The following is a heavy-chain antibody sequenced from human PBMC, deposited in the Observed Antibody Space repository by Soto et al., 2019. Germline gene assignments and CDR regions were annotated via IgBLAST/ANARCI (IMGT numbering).Heavy chain of an antibody. CDR3: ARKQSGTMSES. J-gene: IGHJ5*02. V-gene: IGHV1-69*05. Sequence: SVKVSCKASGGTFSSDAISWVRQAPGQGLEWMGGIIPIFGTANYAQKFQGRVTMSIDMSKNQLSLEVRSVTAADTAMYYCARKQSGTMSESWGPGTLVTVSS. D-gene: IGHD1-1*01. CDR2: IIPIFGTA. CDR1: GGTFSSDA.